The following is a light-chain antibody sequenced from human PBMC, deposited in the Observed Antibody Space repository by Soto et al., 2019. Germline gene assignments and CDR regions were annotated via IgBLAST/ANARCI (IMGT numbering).Light chain of an antibody. CDR3: QQYGSSPGT. CDR2: GAS. CDR1: QSVSSSY. Sequence: EIVLTQSPGTLSLSPGERATLSCRASQSVSSSYLAWYQKKPGKAPRLLLYGASSRATGIPDRFSGSGSGTDFTLTISRLDPEDFAVYYGQQYGSSPGTFGPGTKVYIK. J-gene: IGKJ3*01. V-gene: IGKV3-20*01.